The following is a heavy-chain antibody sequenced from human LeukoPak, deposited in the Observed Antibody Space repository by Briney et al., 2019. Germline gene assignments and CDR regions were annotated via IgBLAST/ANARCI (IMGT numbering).Heavy chain of an antibody. Sequence: SGTLSLTCTVSGGSISSYYWSWIRQPPGKGLEWIGYIYYSGSTNYNPSLKSRVTISVDTSKNQFSLKLSSVTAADTAVYYCARAIWFGELGEIDYWGQGTLVTVSS. CDR3: ARAIWFGELGEIDY. D-gene: IGHD3-10*01. CDR2: IYYSGST. V-gene: IGHV4-59*01. J-gene: IGHJ4*02. CDR1: GGSISSYY.